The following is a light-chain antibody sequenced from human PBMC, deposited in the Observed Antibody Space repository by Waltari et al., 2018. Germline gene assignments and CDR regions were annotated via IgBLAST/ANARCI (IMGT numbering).Light chain of an antibody. CDR3: CSYADSFTAL. J-gene: IGLJ2*01. CDR1: SNDVGCYYY. CDR2: DIT. Sequence: QSALTQPRSVSGSPGQSVYISCTGTSNDVGCYYYLSWYQQHPGKAPRLILYDITKRPSGVPDRFSGSKSGNTASLTIYGLQAEDEADYYCCSYADSFTALFGGGTKLTVL. V-gene: IGLV2-11*01.